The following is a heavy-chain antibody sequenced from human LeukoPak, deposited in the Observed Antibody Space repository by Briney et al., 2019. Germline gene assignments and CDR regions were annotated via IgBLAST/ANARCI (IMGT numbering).Heavy chain of an antibody. Sequence: GVSLRLSCAVSGFTFSSYAMSWVRQAPGKGLEWVSDISGSGGNTYYADSVKGRFTISRDNSKNTLNLQMNSLRAEDTAVYYCAINPTDLRTANQKLWGQGTLVTVSS. CDR1: GFTFSSYA. D-gene: IGHD3-3*01. CDR3: AINPTDLRTANQKL. V-gene: IGHV3-23*01. CDR2: ISGSGGNT. J-gene: IGHJ4*02.